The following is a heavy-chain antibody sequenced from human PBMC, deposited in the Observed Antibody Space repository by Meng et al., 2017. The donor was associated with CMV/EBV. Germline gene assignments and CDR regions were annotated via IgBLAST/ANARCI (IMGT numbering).Heavy chain of an antibody. CDR2: INHSGST. J-gene: IGHJ5*02. CDR3: ARGRDCSSTSCYLLRGFVRPFDP. D-gene: IGHD2-2*01. V-gene: IGHV4-34*01. CDR1: GGSFSGYY. Sequence: SETLSLTCAVYGGSFSGYYWSWIRQPPGKGLEWIGEINHSGSTNYNPSLKSRVTISVDTSKNQFSLKLSSVTAADTAAYYCARGRDCSSTSCYLLRGFVRPFDPWGQGTLVTVSS.